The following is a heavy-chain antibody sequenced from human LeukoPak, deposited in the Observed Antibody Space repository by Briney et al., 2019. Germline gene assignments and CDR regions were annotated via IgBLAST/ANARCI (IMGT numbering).Heavy chain of an antibody. CDR1: GYTFTSYD. D-gene: IGHD3-10*01. V-gene: IGHV1-8*01. J-gene: IGHJ4*02. Sequence: ASVKVSCKASGYTFTSYDTNWVRQATGQGLEWMGWMNPNSGNTGYAQKFQGRVTMTRNTSISTAYMELSSLRSEDTAVYYCARGGHGSGVAVAGYYYFDYWGQGTLVTVSS. CDR2: MNPNSGNT. CDR3: ARGGHGSGVAVAGYYYFDY.